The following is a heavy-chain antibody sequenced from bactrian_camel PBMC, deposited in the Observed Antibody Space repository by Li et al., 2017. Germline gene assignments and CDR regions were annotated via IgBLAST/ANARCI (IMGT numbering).Heavy chain of an antibody. D-gene: IGHD7*01. CDR2: ISSDGTT. V-gene: IGHV3S53*01. CDR1: KYTVSRHS. Sequence: HVQLVESGGGSVQAGGSLRLSCVASKYTVSRHSMGWFRQSLGKERDYESRELVASISSDGTTTYADSVKGRVTISVDKNKNTMYLQMNGLKTEDTAVYYCQPAGRSYVDIACRASLGQGTQVTVS. J-gene: IGHJ4*01.